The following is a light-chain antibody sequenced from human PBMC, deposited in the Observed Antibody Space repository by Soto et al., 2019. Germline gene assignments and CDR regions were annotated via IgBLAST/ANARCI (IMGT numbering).Light chain of an antibody. V-gene: IGKV3-15*01. CDR2: GAP. Sequence: EIVMTQSPATLSVSPEERATLSCRASQNVGNNLVWYQQKPGQAPRLLIYGAPTRAAGIPDRFSGSGSGTEFTLTISGLQSDDFAVYYCQQSDSSPWTFGQGTKVDIK. CDR3: QQSDSSPWT. CDR1: QNVGNN. J-gene: IGKJ1*01.